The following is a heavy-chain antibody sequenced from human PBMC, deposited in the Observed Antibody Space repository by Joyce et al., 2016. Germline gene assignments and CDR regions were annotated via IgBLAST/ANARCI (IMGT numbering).Heavy chain of an antibody. J-gene: IGHJ4*02. D-gene: IGHD6-19*01. Sequence: QVQLVQSGGEVKKPGASGKVSCKSSGYTFTNYGISWVRQAPGQGLEWVGWISAYRGNTDYAPKFRGRVTMTTDTYARTAYMELRCLKLDGTAVYYCARVAAVAGIGRHWGQGTLVTVSS. CDR2: ISAYRGNT. CDR3: ARVAAVAGIGRH. CDR1: GYTFTNYG. V-gene: IGHV1-18*04.